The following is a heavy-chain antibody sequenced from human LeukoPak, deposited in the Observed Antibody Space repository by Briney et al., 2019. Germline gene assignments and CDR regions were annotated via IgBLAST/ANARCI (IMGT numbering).Heavy chain of an antibody. V-gene: IGHV3-11*04. D-gene: IGHD7-27*01. Sequence: GGSLRPSCAASGFTFSDHYVSWFRQAPGKGLEWISYITNSGRDMSYTDSVKGRFTISRDNAKNSLFLQMNSLRAEDTAVYFCGRGHWGIDYWGQGTLVTVSS. CDR2: ITNSGRDM. CDR3: GRGHWGIDY. J-gene: IGHJ4*02. CDR1: GFTFSDHY.